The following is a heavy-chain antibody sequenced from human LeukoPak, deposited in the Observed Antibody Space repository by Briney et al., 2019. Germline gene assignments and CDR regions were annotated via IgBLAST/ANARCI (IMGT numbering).Heavy chain of an antibody. V-gene: IGHV1-18*01. D-gene: IGHD1-26*01. CDR3: ARGEEAFDY. CDR1: GYTFISYG. J-gene: IGHJ4*02. CDR2: ISAYNGNT. Sequence: ASVKVSCKASGYTFISYGISWVRQAPGQGLEWMGWISAYNGNTNYTQRIQGKVTMTTDTSTSTAYMELRSLRSDDTAVYYCARGEEAFDYWGQGTLVTVSS.